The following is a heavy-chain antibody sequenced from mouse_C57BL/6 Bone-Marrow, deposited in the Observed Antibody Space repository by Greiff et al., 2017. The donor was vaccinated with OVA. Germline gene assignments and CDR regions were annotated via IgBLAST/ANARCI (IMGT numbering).Heavy chain of an antibody. CDR1: GFTFSSYT. CDR2: ISGGGGNT. CDR3: ARHDGYYGWYFDV. D-gene: IGHD2-3*01. J-gene: IGHJ1*03. Sequence: EVKVEESGGGLVKPGGSLKLSCAASGFTFSSYTMSWVRQTPEKRLEWVATISGGGGNTYYPDNAKNTLYLQMSSLRSEDTALYYCARHDGYYGWYFDVWGTGTTVTVSS. V-gene: IGHV5-9*01.